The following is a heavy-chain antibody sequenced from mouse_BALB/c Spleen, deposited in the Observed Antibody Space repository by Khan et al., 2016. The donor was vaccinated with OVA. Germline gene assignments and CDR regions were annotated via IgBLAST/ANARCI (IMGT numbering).Heavy chain of an antibody. J-gene: IGHJ4*01. CDR2: ITSTGST. V-gene: IGHV3-2*02. CDR3: ERSLYYSYGYALDC. D-gene: IGHD2-14*01. CDR1: GYSITSDYA. Sequence: EVELVESGPGLVKPSQSLSLTCTVTGYSITSDYAWNWIRQFPGNKLEWMGYITSTGSTSYNPSLKSRTSITRDTSKNQFFLQLKSVTTEDTATNYCERSLYYSYGYALDCWGRGTSVTVSS.